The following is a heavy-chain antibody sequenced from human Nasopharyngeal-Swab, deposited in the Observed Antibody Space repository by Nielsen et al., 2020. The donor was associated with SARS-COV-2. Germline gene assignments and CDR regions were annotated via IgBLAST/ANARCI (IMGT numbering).Heavy chain of an antibody. V-gene: IGHV3-53*01. CDR1: GFTVSSNY. D-gene: IGHD3-9*01. J-gene: IGHJ6*02. CDR2: IYSGGST. CDR3: ARVAAGGFDWYSRYYGMDV. Sequence: GESLTISCAASGFTVSSNYMSWVRQAPGKGLEWVSVIYSGGSTYYADSVKGRFTISRDNSKNTLYLQMNSLRAEDTAVYYCARVAAGGFDWYSRYYGMDVWGQGTTVTVSS.